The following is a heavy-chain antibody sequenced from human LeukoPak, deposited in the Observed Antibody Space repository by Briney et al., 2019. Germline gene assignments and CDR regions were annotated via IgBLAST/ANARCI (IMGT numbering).Heavy chain of an antibody. CDR3: AKLGAHFDNSAYYPGAFDY. J-gene: IGHJ4*02. CDR1: GFTFNSYA. V-gene: IGHV3-23*01. D-gene: IGHD3-22*01. CDR2: VSGDGDNT. Sequence: GGSLRLSCAASGFTFNSYAMNWVRHAPGKGLEWVSVVSGDGDNTHYADSVEGRFAISRDNSKNTLYLQMNSLRAGDTAVYYCAKLGAHFDNSAYYPGAFDYWGQGTLVTVSS.